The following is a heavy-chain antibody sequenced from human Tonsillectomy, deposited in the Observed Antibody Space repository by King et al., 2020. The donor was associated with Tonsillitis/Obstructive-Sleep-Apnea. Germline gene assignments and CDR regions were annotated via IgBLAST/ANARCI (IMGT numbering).Heavy chain of an antibody. V-gene: IGHV3-74*01. D-gene: IGHD1-1*01. CDR2: INSDGSST. CDR1: GFTFSSYW. J-gene: IGHJ4*02. Sequence: VQPVESGGGLVQPGGSLRLSCAASGFTFSSYWMHWVRQAPGKGLVWVSRINSDGSSTNYADSVKGRFTISRDNAKNTLYLQMNSLRAEDTAVYYCAREDPTGKIDYWDQGTLVTVSS. CDR3: AREDPTGKIDY.